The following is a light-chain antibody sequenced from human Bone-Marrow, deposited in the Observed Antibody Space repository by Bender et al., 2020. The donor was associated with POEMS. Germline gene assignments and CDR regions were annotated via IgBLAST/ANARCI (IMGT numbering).Light chain of an antibody. CDR3: KAWDTYTVI. J-gene: IGLJ2*01. V-gene: IGLV3-1*01. Sequence: SYEVTQPPSVSVSPGQTASITCSGDDLGDKYVAWYQQKPGQSPVLVIYKDTKRPSGIPERFSGSNSGNTATMTISGTQAMDEADYYCKAWDTYTVIFGGGTKLTVL. CDR1: DLGDKY. CDR2: KDT.